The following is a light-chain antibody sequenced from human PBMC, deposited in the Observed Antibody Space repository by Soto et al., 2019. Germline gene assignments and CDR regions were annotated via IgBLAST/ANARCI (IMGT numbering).Light chain of an antibody. V-gene: IGKV3-15*01. CDR1: QSVSSK. CDR3: HQRQSWPRT. J-gene: IGKJ1*01. Sequence: EIVMTQSPATLSVSPGEGATLSCRASQSVSSKLAWYQQKPGQAPRLLIYGASTRATGIPARFSGSGSGTEFTLTISDVQPEDFALYYCHQRQSWPRTFGQGTKV. CDR2: GAS.